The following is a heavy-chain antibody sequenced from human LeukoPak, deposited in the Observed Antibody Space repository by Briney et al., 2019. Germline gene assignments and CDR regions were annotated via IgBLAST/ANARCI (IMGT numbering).Heavy chain of an antibody. Sequence: PGGSLRLSCAASGFTFSSYSMNWVRQAPGKGLEWVSSISSSSSYIYYADSVKGRFTISRDNAKNSLYLQMNSLRAEDTAVYYCASHIVVVPAARSYWGQGTLVTVSS. CDR2: ISSSSSYI. V-gene: IGHV3-21*01. D-gene: IGHD2-2*01. J-gene: IGHJ4*02. CDR1: GFTFSSYS. CDR3: ASHIVVVPAARSY.